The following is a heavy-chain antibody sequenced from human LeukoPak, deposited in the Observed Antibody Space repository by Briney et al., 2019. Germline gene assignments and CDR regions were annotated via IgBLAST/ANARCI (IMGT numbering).Heavy chain of an antibody. J-gene: IGHJ4*02. V-gene: IGHV4-30-4*01. D-gene: IGHD3-22*01. Sequence: SETLSLTCTVSGGSLSSGDYYWSWVRQPPGKGLEWIGYIYYSGSTYYNPSLKSRVTISVDTSKNQFSLKLSSVTAADTAVYYCARVSLDSFDYWGQGTLVTVSS. CDR2: IYYSGST. CDR3: ARVSLDSFDY. CDR1: GGSLSSGDYY.